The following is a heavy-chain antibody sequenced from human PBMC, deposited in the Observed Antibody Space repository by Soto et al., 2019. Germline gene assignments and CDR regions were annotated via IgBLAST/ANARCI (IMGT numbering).Heavy chain of an antibody. CDR1: GYSFSNYR. D-gene: IGHD2-15*01. CDR3: ASSVVVPSTMNYFDY. V-gene: IGHV5-51*01. CDR2: IFPADSDT. J-gene: IGHJ4*02. Sequence: GESLKISCKGSGYSFSNYRLAWVRQMPGKGLEWMGIIFPADSDTKYSPSFQGQVTISADKSISTAYLQWSSLKASDTAMYYCASSVVVPSTMNYFDYWGQGSLVTVSS.